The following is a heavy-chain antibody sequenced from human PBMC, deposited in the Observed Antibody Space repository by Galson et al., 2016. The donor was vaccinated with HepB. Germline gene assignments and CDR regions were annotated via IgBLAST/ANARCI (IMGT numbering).Heavy chain of an antibody. D-gene: IGHD2/OR15-2a*01. CDR3: ARAQKGVIATWYYYCMDV. Sequence: SETLSLTCAIYGGSFSGYYWNWIRQSPGKGLEWIGEINLSGNTNYNPSLKSRVTISLDTSKNQFSLKVRSLTAADTAVYYCARAQKGVIATWYYYCMDVWGKGTTVIVSS. CDR1: GGSFSGYY. CDR2: INLSGNT. V-gene: IGHV4-34*01. J-gene: IGHJ6*03.